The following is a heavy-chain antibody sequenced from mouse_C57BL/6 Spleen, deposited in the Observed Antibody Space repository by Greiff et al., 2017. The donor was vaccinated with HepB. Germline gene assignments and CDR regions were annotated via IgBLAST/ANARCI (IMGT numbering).Heavy chain of an antibody. Sequence: EVKLMESGGGLVKPGGSLKLSCAASGFTFSDYGMHWVRQAPEKGLEWVAYISSGSSTIYYADTVKGRFTISRDNAKNTLFLQMPSLRSEVTAMYFCAPLRLRGSPFAYWGQGTLVTVSA. D-gene: IGHD3-2*02. CDR3: APLRLRGSPFAY. V-gene: IGHV5-17*01. CDR2: ISSGSSTI. CDR1: GFTFSDYG. J-gene: IGHJ3*01.